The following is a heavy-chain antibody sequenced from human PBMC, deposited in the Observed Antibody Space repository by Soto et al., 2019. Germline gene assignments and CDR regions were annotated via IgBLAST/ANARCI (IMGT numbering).Heavy chain of an antibody. CDR1: GFTFSSYA. Sequence: PGGSLRLSCAASGFTFSSYAMHWVRQAPGKGLEWVAVISYDGSNKYYADSVKGRFTISRDNSKNTLYLQMNSLRAEDTAVYYCEIDLTLSGVRTHYGMDVWRQGTTVTVSS. J-gene: IGHJ6*02. D-gene: IGHD2-8*01. CDR2: ISYDGSNK. V-gene: IGHV3-30-3*01. CDR3: EIDLTLSGVRTHYGMDV.